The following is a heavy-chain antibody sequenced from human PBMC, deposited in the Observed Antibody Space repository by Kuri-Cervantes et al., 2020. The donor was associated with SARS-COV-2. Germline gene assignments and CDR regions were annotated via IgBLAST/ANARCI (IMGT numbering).Heavy chain of an antibody. J-gene: IGHJ5*02. D-gene: IGHD3-22*01. V-gene: IGHV4-39*01. CDR3: ATSYYYDSSGYYGWFDP. Sequence: GSLRLCCTVSGVSVGSSRYYWGWIRQPPGKGLEWLGTIYYSGSTYYNPSLKSRVTISVDTSWNQFSLKLSSVTASDTAVYYCATSYYYDSSGYYGWFDPWGQGVLVTVSS. CDR2: IYYSGST. CDR1: GVSVGSSRYY.